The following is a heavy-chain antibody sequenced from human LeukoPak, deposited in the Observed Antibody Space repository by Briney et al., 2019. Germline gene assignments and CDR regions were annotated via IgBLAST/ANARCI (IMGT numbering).Heavy chain of an antibody. CDR3: ARGYCSGGSCYWNWFDP. V-gene: IGHV4-39*07. CDR2: IYYSGST. CDR1: GGSISSSSYY. D-gene: IGHD2-15*01. Sequence: SETLSLTCTVSGGSISSSSYYWGWIRQPPGKGLEWIGNIYYSGSTYYNPSLKSRVTISVDTSKNQFSLKLSSVTAADMAVYYCARGYCSGGSCYWNWFDPWGQGTLVTVSS. J-gene: IGHJ5*02.